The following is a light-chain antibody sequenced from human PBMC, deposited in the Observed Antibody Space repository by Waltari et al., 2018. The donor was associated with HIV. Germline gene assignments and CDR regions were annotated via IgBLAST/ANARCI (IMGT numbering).Light chain of an antibody. Sequence: QSVLPPPPSSSATPGQTLPISCSVLLSNIGTNYVFWYKQLPGTAPKLLIYRNNHRPSGVPDRFSGSKSGTSASLAISGLRSEDEADYYCAEWDDSLSGVVFGGGTKVTVL. V-gene: IGLV1-47*01. J-gene: IGLJ2*01. CDR3: AEWDDSLSGVV. CDR2: RNN. CDR1: LSNIGTNY.